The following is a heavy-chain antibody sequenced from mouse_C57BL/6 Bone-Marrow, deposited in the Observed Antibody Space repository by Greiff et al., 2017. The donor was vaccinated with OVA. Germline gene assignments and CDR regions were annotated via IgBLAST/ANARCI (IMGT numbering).Heavy chain of an antibody. CDR3: ASAVFAY. CDR1: GYTFTNYW. J-gene: IGHJ3*01. V-gene: IGHV1-50*01. Sequence: QVQLQQSGAELVKPGASVKLSCKASGYTFTNYWMQWVKQRPGQGLEWIGEIDPSDSYTNYNQKFKGKATLTVDTSSSTAYMQLSSLTSGDSAVYYCASAVFAYWGQGTLVTVSA. CDR2: IDPSDSYT.